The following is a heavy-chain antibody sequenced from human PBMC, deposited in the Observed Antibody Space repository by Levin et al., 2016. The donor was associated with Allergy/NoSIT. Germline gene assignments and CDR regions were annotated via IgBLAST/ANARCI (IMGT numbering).Heavy chain of an antibody. CDR3: ARDPPVEDILTGYYRSYYYGMDV. CDR2: IIPILGIA. J-gene: IGHJ6*02. V-gene: IGHV1-69*04. D-gene: IGHD3-9*01. Sequence: WVRQAPGQGLEWMGRIIPILGIANYAQKFQGRVTITADKSTSTAYMELSSLRSEDTAVYYCARDPPVEDILTGYYRSYYYGMDVWGQGTTVTVSS.